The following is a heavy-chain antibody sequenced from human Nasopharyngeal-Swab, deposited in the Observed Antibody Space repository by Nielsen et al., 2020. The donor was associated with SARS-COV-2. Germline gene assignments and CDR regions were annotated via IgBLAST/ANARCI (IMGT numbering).Heavy chain of an antibody. CDR1: GYTFTSYY. Sequence: ASVKVSCKASGYTFTSYYIHWVRQAPGQGLEWMGIINPSGGSTSYAQKFRGRVTMTRDTSTSTVYMELSSLRSEDTAVYYCARDTVPGSYYSLSWFDPWGQGTLVTVSS. D-gene: IGHD1-26*01. J-gene: IGHJ5*02. V-gene: IGHV1-46*01. CDR3: ARDTVPGSYYSLSWFDP. CDR2: INPSGGST.